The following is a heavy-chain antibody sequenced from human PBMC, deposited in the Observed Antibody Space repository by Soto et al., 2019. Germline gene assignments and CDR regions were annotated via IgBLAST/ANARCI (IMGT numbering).Heavy chain of an antibody. CDR2: ISYDGINK. CDR3: TRKFYDILNGYHGGAFDI. CDR1: GFTFSSYG. D-gene: IGHD3-9*01. J-gene: IGHJ3*02. V-gene: IGHV3-30*03. Sequence: GGSLRLSCAASGFTFSSYGMHWVRQAPGKGLEWVAVISYDGINKYYADSVNGRLTISRDSSKNTVFLQMNSLRSEDTAVYYCTRKFYDILNGYHGGAFDIWGQGTMVTVSS.